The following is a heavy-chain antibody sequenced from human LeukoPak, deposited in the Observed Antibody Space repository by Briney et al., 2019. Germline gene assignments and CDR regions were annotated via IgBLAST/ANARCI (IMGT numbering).Heavy chain of an antibody. CDR3: ATGDYGVHGDY. Sequence: GGSLRLSCAASGLTFSSHWMSWVRQAPGKGLEWVAHINQDGNKKYYVDSVKGRFTIFRDNAKNSLYLQMNSLRAEDTAVYYCATGDYGVHGDYWGQGILVTVSS. V-gene: IGHV3-7*03. J-gene: IGHJ4*02. CDR2: INQDGNKK. CDR1: GLTFSSHW. D-gene: IGHD4/OR15-4a*01.